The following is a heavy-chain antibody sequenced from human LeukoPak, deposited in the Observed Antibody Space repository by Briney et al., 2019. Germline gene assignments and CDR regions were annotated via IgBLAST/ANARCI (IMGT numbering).Heavy chain of an antibody. CDR1: GFSLSNYW. D-gene: IGHD3-10*01. V-gene: IGHV3-74*01. Sequence: GGTLRLSCAASGFSLSNYWMHWVRQAPGKGLVWVSRIDEYGRATFYADSVKGRFTISRDLAKSTLYLQMHSLRAEDTAVYYCARAVRVRGPRLYYFDYWGQGTLVTVSS. CDR2: IDEYGRAT. CDR3: ARAVRVRGPRLYYFDY. J-gene: IGHJ4*02.